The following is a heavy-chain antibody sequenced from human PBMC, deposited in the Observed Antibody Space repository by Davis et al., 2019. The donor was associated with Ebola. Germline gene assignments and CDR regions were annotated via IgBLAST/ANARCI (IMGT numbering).Heavy chain of an antibody. J-gene: IGHJ4*02. CDR1: GFTFSSYG. V-gene: IGHV3-30*03. Sequence: GGSLRLSCAASGFTFSSYGMHWVRQAPGKGLEWVAIISYDGINKYYGDSVKGRFTISRDNSKDTLYLQMNSLRVEDTAVYYCARDFCSAGSCYPKSWGQGTLVTVSS. CDR3: ARDFCSAGSCYPKS. CDR2: ISYDGINK. D-gene: IGHD2-15*01.